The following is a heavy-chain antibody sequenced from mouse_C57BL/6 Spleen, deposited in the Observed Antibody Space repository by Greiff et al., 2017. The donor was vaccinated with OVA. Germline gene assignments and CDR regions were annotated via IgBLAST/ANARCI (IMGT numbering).Heavy chain of an antibody. J-gene: IGHJ3*01. Sequence: QVQLKESDAELVKPGASVKISCKVSGYTFTDHTIHWMKQRPEQGLEWIGYIYPRDGSTKFNEKFKGKATLTADKSSSTAYMQLNSLTSEDSAVYFCARPNGGYGSSSAWFAYWGQGTLVTVSA. CDR2: IYPRDGST. D-gene: IGHD1-1*01. V-gene: IGHV1-78*01. CDR3: ARPNGGYGSSSAWFAY. CDR1: GYTFTDHT.